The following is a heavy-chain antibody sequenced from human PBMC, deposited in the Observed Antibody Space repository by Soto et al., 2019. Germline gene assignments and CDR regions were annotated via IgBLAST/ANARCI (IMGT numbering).Heavy chain of an antibody. CDR2: IYYSGGT. D-gene: IGHD3-16*01. V-gene: IGHV4-61*08. CDR1: GAALSSGGYF. J-gene: IGHJ5*02. CDR3: ASGGNWFDP. Sequence: PAETLSLTCTVSGAALSSGGYFCAWVRQPPGKGLELLGYIYYSGGTNYNPSLKSRVTISIDTSKNQFSLTLKSVTAADTAVYYCASGGNWFDPWGQGVLVTVSS.